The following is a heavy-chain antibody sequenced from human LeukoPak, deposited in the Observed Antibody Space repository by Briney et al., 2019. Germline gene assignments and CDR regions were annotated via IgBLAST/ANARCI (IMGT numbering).Heavy chain of an antibody. V-gene: IGHV4-4*09. CDR3: ARHYYDSSGYYYSSKNYFDS. CDR1: GGSISSYY. D-gene: IGHD3-22*01. J-gene: IGHJ4*02. Sequence: PSETLSLTCTVSGGSISSYYWSWIRQPPGKGLEWIGYIYTSGSTNYNPSLKSRVTIAADTSENQFSLKLSSVTAADTAVYYCARHYYDSSGYYYSSKNYFDSWGQGSLVTVSS. CDR2: IYTSGST.